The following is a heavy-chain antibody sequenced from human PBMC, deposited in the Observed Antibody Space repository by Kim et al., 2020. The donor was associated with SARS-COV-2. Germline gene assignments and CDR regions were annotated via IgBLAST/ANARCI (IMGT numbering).Heavy chain of an antibody. J-gene: IGHJ4*02. V-gene: IGHV3-23*01. Sequence: GGSLRLSCAASGFPFRSYSMNWVRQSPAKGLEWVSSMSGRDGNTYYADSVRGRFTIFRDNSKNMLSLQMNSLRAEDTAVYYCARGALESCASTRCYEFDSWGQGNLVTVSS. CDR2: MSGRDGNT. CDR3: ARGALESCASTRCYEFDS. D-gene: IGHD2-2*01. CDR1: GFPFRSYS.